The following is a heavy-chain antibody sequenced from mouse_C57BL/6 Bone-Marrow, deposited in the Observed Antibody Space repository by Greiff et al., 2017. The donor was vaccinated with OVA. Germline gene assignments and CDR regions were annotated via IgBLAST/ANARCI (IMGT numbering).Heavy chain of an antibody. V-gene: IGHV14-2*01. CDR3: ARGDYYCGPHYFDY. CDR1: GFNFTDYY. Sequence: VQLQQPGAELVKPGASVKLSCTASGFNFTDYYMHWVKQRTEQGLEWIGKIDPEDGETNYDPKFQGKATITADTSSNTAYLHLSSLTSEDTAVYYDARGDYYCGPHYFDYWGQGTTLTVSS. CDR2: IDPEDGET. J-gene: IGHJ2*01. D-gene: IGHD1-1*02.